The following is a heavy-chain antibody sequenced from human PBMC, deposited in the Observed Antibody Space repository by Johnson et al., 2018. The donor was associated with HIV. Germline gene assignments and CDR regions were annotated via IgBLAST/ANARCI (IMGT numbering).Heavy chain of an antibody. CDR1: GFTFSSYC. V-gene: IGHV3-30*03. CDR3: ASSAFDI. Sequence: QVQVVESGGGVVQPGRSLRLSCAASGFTFSSYCMHCVRQAPGKGLEWVAVISYDGSYEYYADSVKGRFTISRDNFKNTLYLQMNSLRAEDTAVYYCASSAFDIWGQGTMVTVSS. CDR2: ISYDGSYE. J-gene: IGHJ3*02.